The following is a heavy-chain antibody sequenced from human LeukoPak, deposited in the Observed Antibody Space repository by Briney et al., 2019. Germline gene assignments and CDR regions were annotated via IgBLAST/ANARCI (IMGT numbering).Heavy chain of an antibody. J-gene: IGHJ5*02. CDR3: ARGWGSSSWFPFSPTNWFDP. CDR2: TYYRSKWYN. D-gene: IGHD6-13*01. CDR1: GDSVSSNSAA. Sequence: SQTLSLTCAISGDSVSSNSAAWNWIRQSPSRGLEWLGRTYYRSKWYNDYAVSVKSRITINPDTSKNQFSLQLNSVTPEDTAVYYCARGWGSSSWFPFSPTNWFDPWGQGTLVTVSS. V-gene: IGHV6-1*01.